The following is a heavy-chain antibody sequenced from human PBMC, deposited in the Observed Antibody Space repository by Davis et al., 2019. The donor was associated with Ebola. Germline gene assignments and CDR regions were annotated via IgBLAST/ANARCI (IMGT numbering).Heavy chain of an antibody. Sequence: LKISCAASGFTFSSYWMSWVRQAPGKGLEWVANIKQDGSEKYYVDSVKGRFTISRDNAKNSLYLQMNSLRAEDTAVYYCARGGDRAAFDYWGQGTLVTVSS. D-gene: IGHD3-10*01. CDR2: IKQDGSEK. CDR3: ARGGDRAAFDY. CDR1: GFTFSSYW. J-gene: IGHJ4*02. V-gene: IGHV3-7*01.